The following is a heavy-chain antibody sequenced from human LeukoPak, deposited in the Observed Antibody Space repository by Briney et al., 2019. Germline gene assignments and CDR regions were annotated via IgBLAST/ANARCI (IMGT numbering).Heavy chain of an antibody. Sequence: GGSLRLSCVASGFTFSSYAVSWFRQAPGKGLEWVSTVGRSGADTYYADSVKGRFTISRDNAKNSLYLQMNSLRAEDTAVYYCARAEGENDYWGQGTLVTVSS. D-gene: IGHD3-16*01. CDR1: GFTFSSYA. CDR2: VGRSGADT. J-gene: IGHJ4*02. V-gene: IGHV3-21*01. CDR3: ARAEGENDY.